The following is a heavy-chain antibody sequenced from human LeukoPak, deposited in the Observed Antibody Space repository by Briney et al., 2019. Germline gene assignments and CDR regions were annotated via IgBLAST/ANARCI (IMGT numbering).Heavy chain of an antibody. Sequence: PSETLSLTCTVSGGSISSYYWSWIRQPPGKVLEWIGYIYYSGSTNYNPSLKSRVTISVDTSKNQFSLKLSSVTAADTAVYYCARDGGYSYGWRYYYMDVWGKGTTVTISS. CDR1: GGSISSYY. CDR2: IYYSGST. CDR3: ARDGGYSYGWRYYYMDV. J-gene: IGHJ6*03. D-gene: IGHD5-18*01. V-gene: IGHV4-59*01.